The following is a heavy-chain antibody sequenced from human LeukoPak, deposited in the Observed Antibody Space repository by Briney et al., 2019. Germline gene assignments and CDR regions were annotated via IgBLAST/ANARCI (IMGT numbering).Heavy chain of an antibody. CDR1: GFTFSSYW. Sequence: GGSLRLSCAASGFTFSSYWMHWVRQAPGKGLVWVSRINSDGSSTSYADSVKGRFTISRDNAKNTLYLQMNTLRVEDTAVYYCTRDLMDYDVSTGLHHYYMDVWGQGTTVTVSS. D-gene: IGHD3-9*01. V-gene: IGHV3-74*01. CDR3: TRDLMDYDVSTGLHHYYMDV. J-gene: IGHJ6*02. CDR2: INSDGSST.